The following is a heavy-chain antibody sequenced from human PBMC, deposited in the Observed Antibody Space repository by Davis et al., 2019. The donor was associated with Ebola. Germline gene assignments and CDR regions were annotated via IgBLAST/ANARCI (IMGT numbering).Heavy chain of an antibody. D-gene: IGHD1-7*01. V-gene: IGHV3-7*01. J-gene: IGHJ5*02. CDR3: ARDRNRNYGWFDP. CDR2: IKEDGSEE. CDR1: GFSFSNCW. Sequence: GESLKISCAASGFSFSNCWMSWVRQAPGKGLEWVANIKEDGSEENYVDSVKGRFTISRDNAKNLLYLQLNNLRVEDTAVYYCARDRNRNYGWFDPWGQGTLVTVSS.